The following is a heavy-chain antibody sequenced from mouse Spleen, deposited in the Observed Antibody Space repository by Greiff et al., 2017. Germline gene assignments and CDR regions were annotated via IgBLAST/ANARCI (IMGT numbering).Heavy chain of an antibody. J-gene: IGHJ2*01. CDR2: INSNGGST. V-gene: IGHV5-6-2*01. CDR1: GFTFSSYA. Sequence: EVKLVESGGGLVKPGGSLKLSCAASGFTFSSYAMSWVRQTPEKRLEWVAAINSNGGSTYYPDTVKDRFTISRDNAKNTLYLQMSSLRSEDTALYYCARQRFYYFDYWGQGTTLTVSS. CDR3: ARQRFYYFDY.